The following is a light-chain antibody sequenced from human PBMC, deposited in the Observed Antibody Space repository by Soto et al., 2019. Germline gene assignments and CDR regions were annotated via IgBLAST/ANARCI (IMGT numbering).Light chain of an antibody. CDR2: GAS. CDR1: QSVSSW. V-gene: IGKV3-11*01. CDR3: QQRGNWRT. J-gene: IGKJ1*01. Sequence: TQSPSTLSSSVLERSTITCRASQSVSSWLAWYQQKPGQAPRLLIYGASNRATGIPARFSGSGSGTDFTLTISSLEPEDFAVYYCQQRGNWRTFGQGTKVDIK.